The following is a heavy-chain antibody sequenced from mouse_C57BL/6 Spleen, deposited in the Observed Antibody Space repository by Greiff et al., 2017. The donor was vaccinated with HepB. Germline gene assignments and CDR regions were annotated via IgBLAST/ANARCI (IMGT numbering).Heavy chain of an antibody. CDR2: IYPRSGNT. Sequence: VQLVESGAELARPGASVKLSCKASGYTFTSYGISWVKQRTGQGLEWIGEIYPRSGNTYYNEKFKGKATLTADKSSSTAYMELRSLTSEDSAVYFCARSGTGGFAYWGQGTLVTVSA. V-gene: IGHV1-81*01. CDR3: ARSGTGGFAY. D-gene: IGHD3-1*01. J-gene: IGHJ3*01. CDR1: GYTFTSYG.